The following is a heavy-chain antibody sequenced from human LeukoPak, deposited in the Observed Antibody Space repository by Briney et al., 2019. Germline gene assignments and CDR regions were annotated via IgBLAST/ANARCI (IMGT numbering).Heavy chain of an antibody. D-gene: IGHD6-13*01. V-gene: IGHV3-7*01. CDR3: AREGIAAADYYYYYMDV. Sequence: GGSLRLSCAASGFTFSSCWMSWVRQAPGKGLEWVANIKQDGSEKYYVDSVKGRFTISRDNAKNSLYLQMNSLRAEDTAVYYCAREGIAAADYYYYYMDVWGKGTTVTVSS. CDR2: IKQDGSEK. J-gene: IGHJ6*03. CDR1: GFTFSSCW.